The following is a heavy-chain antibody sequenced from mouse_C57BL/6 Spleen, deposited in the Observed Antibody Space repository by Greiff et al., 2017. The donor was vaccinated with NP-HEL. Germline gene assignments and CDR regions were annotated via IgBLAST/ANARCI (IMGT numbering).Heavy chain of an antibody. CDR2: ISGGGGNT. CDR1: GFTFSSYT. J-gene: IGHJ4*01. V-gene: IGHV5-9*01. Sequence: EVKLVESGGGLVKPGGSLKLSCAASGFTFSSYTMSWVRQTPEKRLEWVATISGGGGNTYYPDSVKGRFTISRDNAKNTLYLQMSSLMSEDTALYYCARHNQDYAMDYWGQGTSVTVSS. CDR3: ARHNQDYAMDY.